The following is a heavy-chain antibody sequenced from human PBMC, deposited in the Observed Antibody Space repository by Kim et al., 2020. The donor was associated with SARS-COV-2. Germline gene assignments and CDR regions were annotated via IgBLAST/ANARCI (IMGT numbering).Heavy chain of an antibody. D-gene: IGHD2-21*02. V-gene: IGHV1-24*01. J-gene: IGHJ4*02. CDR3: ATGFGVTAYYFDY. Sequence: YAQKFQGRVTMTEDTSTDTAYMELSSLRSEDTAVYYCATGFGVTAYYFDYWGQGTLVTVSS.